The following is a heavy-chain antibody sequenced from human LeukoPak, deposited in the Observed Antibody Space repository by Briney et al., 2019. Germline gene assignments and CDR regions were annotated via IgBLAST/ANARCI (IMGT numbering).Heavy chain of an antibody. J-gene: IGHJ4*02. Sequence: ASVKVSFKASGGTFTSYAISWVRQAPGQGLEWTGGIIPIFGTANYAQKFQGRVTITADESTSTAYMELSSLRYEDTAVYYCARDQGYRYGYGDFDYWGQGTLVTVSS. CDR1: GGTFTSYA. V-gene: IGHV1-69*01. CDR2: IIPIFGTA. D-gene: IGHD5-18*01. CDR3: ARDQGYRYGYGDFDY.